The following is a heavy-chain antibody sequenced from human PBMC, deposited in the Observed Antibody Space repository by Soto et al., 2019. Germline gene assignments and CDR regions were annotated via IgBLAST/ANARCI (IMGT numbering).Heavy chain of an antibody. J-gene: IGHJ2*01. D-gene: IGHD2-15*01. Sequence: QVQLVQSGAEVKKPGASVRVSCKASGYTFTNYGISWVRQXPXXXXXXXXXVGPYNGNTDHAQNFQGRVTMTTDTSTNTAYMELXSLRSDDTALYXCXXXYCSLGSCYTCWHFDLWGRGTLVTVSS. CDR1: GYTFTNYG. V-gene: IGHV1-18*04. CDR3: XXXYCSLGSCYTCWHFDL. CDR2: VGPYNGNT.